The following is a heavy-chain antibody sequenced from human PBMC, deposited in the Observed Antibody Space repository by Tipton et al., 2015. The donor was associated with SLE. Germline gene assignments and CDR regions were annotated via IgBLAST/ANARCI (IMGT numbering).Heavy chain of an antibody. D-gene: IGHD5-18*01. CDR2: IYYSGST. V-gene: IGHV4-59*12. CDR3: ARLPLWANWFDP. Sequence: TLSLTCTVSGGSISSYYWSWIRQPPGKGLEWIGYIYYSGSTNYNPSLKSRVTISVDTSKNQFSLKLRSVTAADTAVYYCARLPLWANWFDPWGQGTLVIVSS. CDR1: GGSISSYY. J-gene: IGHJ5*02.